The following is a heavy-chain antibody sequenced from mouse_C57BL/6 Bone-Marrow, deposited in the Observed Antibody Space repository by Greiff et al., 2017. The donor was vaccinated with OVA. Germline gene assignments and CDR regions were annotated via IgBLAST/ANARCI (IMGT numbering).Heavy chain of an antibody. CDR1: GYTFTSYG. J-gene: IGHJ1*03. Sequence: QVQLQQSGAELARPGASVKLSCKASGYTFTSYGISWVKQRTGQGLEWIGEIYPRSGNTYYNETFKGKATLTADKSSSTAYMELRSLTSEDSSVYFCARRRDLYYGSSYWWYFDVWGTGTTVTVSS. V-gene: IGHV1-81*01. CDR3: ARRRDLYYGSSYWWYFDV. CDR2: IYPRSGNT. D-gene: IGHD1-1*01.